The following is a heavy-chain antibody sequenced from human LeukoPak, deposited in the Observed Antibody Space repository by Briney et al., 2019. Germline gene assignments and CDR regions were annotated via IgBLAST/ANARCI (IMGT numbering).Heavy chain of an antibody. CDR2: IHNSGTT. CDR1: GGPFSGYF. Sequence: SESLSLNCAVSGGPFSGYFWSWIRQSSGKGLEWIGEIHNSGTTNYNPSLNSRVTISEDTSKNQFYLNLSSVTAADTAVYYCARRYYYHLGSFPFDFWGQGTLVTVSP. V-gene: IGHV4-34*01. CDR3: ARRYYYHLGSFPFDF. D-gene: IGHD3-10*01. J-gene: IGHJ4*02.